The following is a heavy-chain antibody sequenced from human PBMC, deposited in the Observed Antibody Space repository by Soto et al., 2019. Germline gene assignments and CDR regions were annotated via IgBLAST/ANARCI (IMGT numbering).Heavy chain of an antibody. D-gene: IGHD3-16*01. J-gene: IGHJ3*02. CDR1: GFPLSSYA. Sequence: HPGGSLRLSCVASGFPLSSYAMSWVRQTPGKGLEWVSGISGSGGRTYYADSVKGRFTISRDNSNNTLSLQMHILRVEDTAVYFCAKGGYYSLFDIWGQGTVVTVSS. CDR3: AKGGYYSLFDI. CDR2: ISGSGGRT. V-gene: IGHV3-23*01.